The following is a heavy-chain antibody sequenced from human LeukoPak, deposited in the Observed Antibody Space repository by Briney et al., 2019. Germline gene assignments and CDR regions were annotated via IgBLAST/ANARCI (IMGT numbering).Heavy chain of an antibody. V-gene: IGHV4-39*07. D-gene: IGHD3-22*01. CDR1: GGSISSSSYY. J-gene: IGHJ5*02. Sequence: SETLSLTCTVSGGSISSSSYYWGWIRQPPGKGLEWIGSIYYSGSTYYNPSPKSRVTISVDTSKNQFSLKLSSVTAADTAVYYCARKKRVVVIKDAWFDPWGQGTLVTVSS. CDR3: ARKKRVVVIKDAWFDP. CDR2: IYYSGST.